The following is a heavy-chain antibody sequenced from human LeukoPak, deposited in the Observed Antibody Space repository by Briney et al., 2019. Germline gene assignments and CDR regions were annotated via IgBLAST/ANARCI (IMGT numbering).Heavy chain of an antibody. D-gene: IGHD5-24*01. CDR2: ISYDGSNK. J-gene: IGHJ4*02. Sequence: GGSLSLSCAASGFTFSNYAMHWVRQAPGKGLEWVALISYDGSNKYYAESVKGRFTISRDNSKNTLYLQMNSLRAEDTAVYYCARGAARMVEMGTMISFAYWGQGTLVTVSS. CDR3: ARGAARMVEMGTMISFAY. CDR1: GFTFSNYA. V-gene: IGHV3-30*04.